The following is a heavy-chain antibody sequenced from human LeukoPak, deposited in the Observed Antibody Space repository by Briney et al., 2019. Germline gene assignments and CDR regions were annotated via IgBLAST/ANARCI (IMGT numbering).Heavy chain of an antibody. J-gene: IGHJ4*02. V-gene: IGHV5-51*01. Sequence: GESLKISCKGSGYSFTSSWIGWVRQMPGKGLEWMGIIYPCDSDTRYSPSFQGQVTISADKSISTAYLQWSSLKASDTAMYYWARRGEMATIPLDYWGQGTLVTVSS. CDR2: IYPCDSDT. CDR1: GYSFTSSW. CDR3: ARRGEMATIPLDY. D-gene: IGHD5-24*01.